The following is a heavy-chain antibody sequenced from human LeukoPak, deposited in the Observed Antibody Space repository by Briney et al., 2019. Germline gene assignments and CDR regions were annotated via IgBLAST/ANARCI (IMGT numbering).Heavy chain of an antibody. CDR1: GYTLTELS. CDR3: ATVRYCSSTSCYGQWFDP. Sequence: ASVKVSCKVSGYTLTELSMHWVRQAPGKGLEWMGGFDPEDGETIYAQKFQGRVTMTEDTSTDTAYMEPSSLRSEDTAVYYCATVRYCSSTSCYGQWFDPWGQGTLVTVSS. D-gene: IGHD2-2*01. CDR2: FDPEDGET. J-gene: IGHJ5*02. V-gene: IGHV1-24*01.